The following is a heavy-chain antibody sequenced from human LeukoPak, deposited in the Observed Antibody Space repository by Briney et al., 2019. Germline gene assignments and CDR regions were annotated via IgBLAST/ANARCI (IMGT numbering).Heavy chain of an antibody. CDR1: GGSISSYY. J-gene: IGHJ6*03. CDR2: IYTSGST. CDR3: ARGYNWGSPTRNFYYLDV. V-gene: IGHV4-4*07. Sequence: SETLSLTCTVSGGSISSYYWSWIRQPAGKGLEWIGRIYTSGSTNYNPSLKSRVTMSVDTSKNQFSLKLRSVTAADTAVYYCARGYNWGSPTRNFYYLDVWGKGTTVTVS. D-gene: IGHD7-27*01.